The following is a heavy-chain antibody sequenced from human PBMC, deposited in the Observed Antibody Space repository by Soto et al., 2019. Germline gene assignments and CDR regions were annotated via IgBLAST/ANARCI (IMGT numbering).Heavy chain of an antibody. CDR1: GGSISRGGYY. J-gene: IGHJ6*03. D-gene: IGHD5-12*01. CDR2: IYYSGGT. Sequence: QVQLQESGPGLVKPSQTLSLTCTVSGGSISRGGYYWGWIRQHPGKGLEWIGYIYYSGGTYYNPSLKSRVTISVDASENQFSLRLSSVTAADPAVYYCARKDSGYADYMDVWGKGTTVTVSS. CDR3: ARKDSGYADYMDV. V-gene: IGHV4-31*03.